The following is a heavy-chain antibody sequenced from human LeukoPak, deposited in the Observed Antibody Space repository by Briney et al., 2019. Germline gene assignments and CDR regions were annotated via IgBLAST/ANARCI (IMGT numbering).Heavy chain of an antibody. D-gene: IGHD3-10*01. CDR3: ARPFQGGSGSFDP. J-gene: IGHJ5*02. CDR1: GGSISSGSYY. CDR2: IYTSGST. V-gene: IGHV4-61*02. Sequence: SQTLSLTCTVSGGSISSGSYYWSWIRQPAGKGLEWIGRIYTSGSTNYNPSLKSRVTISVDTSKNQFSLKLSSVTAADTAVYYCARPFQGGSGSFDPWGQGTLVTVSS.